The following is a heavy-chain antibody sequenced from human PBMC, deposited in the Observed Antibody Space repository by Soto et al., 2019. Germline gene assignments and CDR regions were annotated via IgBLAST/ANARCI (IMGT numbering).Heavy chain of an antibody. CDR3: ARDLGGYYFEPNDY. CDR2: ITANKVNT. J-gene: IGHJ4*02. CDR1: GYTFTSYG. V-gene: IGHV1-18*01. D-gene: IGHD3-22*01. Sequence: ASVKVSCKTSGYTFTSYGISWVRQAPGQGLEWMGWITANKVNTNYAQKFQGRVTLTTDTSTATAYMEVRSLRSADTAVYYCARDLGGYYFEPNDYWGQGTLVTVSS.